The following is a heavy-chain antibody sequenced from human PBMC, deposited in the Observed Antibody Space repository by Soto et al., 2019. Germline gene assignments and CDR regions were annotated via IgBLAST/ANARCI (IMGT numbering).Heavy chain of an antibody. Sequence: GGSLRLSCAASGFTFSSYSMNWVRQAPGKGLEWVSSISSSSSYIYYADSVKGRFTISRDNAKNSLYLQMNSLRAEDTAVYYCARDEGSPEHDAFDIWGQGTMVTVSS. CDR3: ARDEGSPEHDAFDI. V-gene: IGHV3-21*01. J-gene: IGHJ3*02. CDR1: GFTFSSYS. D-gene: IGHD2-15*01. CDR2: ISSSSSYI.